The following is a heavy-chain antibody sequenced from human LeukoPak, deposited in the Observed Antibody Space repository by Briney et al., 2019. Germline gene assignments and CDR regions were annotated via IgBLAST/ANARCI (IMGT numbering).Heavy chain of an antibody. CDR1: GGTFSSYA. CDR2: IIPIFGIA. V-gene: IGHV1-69*04. D-gene: IGHD2-15*01. J-gene: IGHJ4*02. Sequence: SVKVSCKASGGTFSSYAISWVRQAPAQGLEWMGRIIPIFGIANYAQKFQGRVTITADKSTSTAYMELSSLRSEDTAVYYCASYVGYCSGGSCYFDYWGQGTLVTVSS. CDR3: ASYVGYCSGGSCYFDY.